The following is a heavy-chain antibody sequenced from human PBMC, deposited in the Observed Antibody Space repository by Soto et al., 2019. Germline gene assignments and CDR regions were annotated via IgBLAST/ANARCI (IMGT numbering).Heavy chain of an antibody. D-gene: IGHD4-17*01. CDR1: GFTFTNAW. CDR3: TTARGTYGAEYFQH. Sequence: GGSLRLSCAASGFTFTNAWMSWVRQAPGEGLEWVGRIKSKTDGGTTDYAAPVKGRFTISRDDSKNTLYLQMNSLKTEDTAVYYCTTARGTYGAEYFQHWGQGTLVIVSS. J-gene: IGHJ1*01. CDR2: IKSKTDGGTT. V-gene: IGHV3-15*01.